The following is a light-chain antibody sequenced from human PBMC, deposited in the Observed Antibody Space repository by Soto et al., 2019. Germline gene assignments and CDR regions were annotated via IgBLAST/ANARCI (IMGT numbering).Light chain of an antibody. CDR3: QQYGSSLTWT. Sequence: EIVLTQSPGTLSLSTGERATLSFRASQSVSSSYLAWYQQKPGQAPRLLIYGASSRATGIPDRFSGSGSGTDFTLTISRLEPEDFAVYYCQQYGSSLTWTFGQGTKVDI. J-gene: IGKJ1*01. V-gene: IGKV3-20*01. CDR2: GAS. CDR1: QSVSSSY.